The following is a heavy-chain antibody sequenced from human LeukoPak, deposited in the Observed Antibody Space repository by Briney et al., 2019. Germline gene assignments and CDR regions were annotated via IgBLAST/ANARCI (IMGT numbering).Heavy chain of an antibody. D-gene: IGHD1-26*01. J-gene: IGHJ3*02. CDR1: GYTFTSYG. CDR3: ARGARARRWDDAFDI. Sequence: ASVKVSCKASGYTFTSYGISWVRQAPGQGLEWMGWISAYNGNTNYAQKLQGRVTITTDESTSTAYMELSSLRSEDTAVYYCARGARARRWDDAFDIWGQGTMVTVSS. V-gene: IGHV1-18*01. CDR2: ISAYNGNT.